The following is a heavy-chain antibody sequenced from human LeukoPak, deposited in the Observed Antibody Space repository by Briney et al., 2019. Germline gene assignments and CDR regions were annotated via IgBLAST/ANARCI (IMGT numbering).Heavy chain of an antibody. J-gene: IGHJ6*02. D-gene: IGHD4-23*01. CDR3: ARRGNRSSGVYYGLDV. Sequence: ASVKVSCKASGYTFTGYYMHWVRQAPGQGLEWMGWINPNSGGTNYAQKFQGRVTMTRDTSISTAYMELSRLRSDDTAVYYCARRGNRSSGVYYGLDVWGQGATVTVSS. CDR1: GYTFTGYY. V-gene: IGHV1-2*02. CDR2: INPNSGGT.